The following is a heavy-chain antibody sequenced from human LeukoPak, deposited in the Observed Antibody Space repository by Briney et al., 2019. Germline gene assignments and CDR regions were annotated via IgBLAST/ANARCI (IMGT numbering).Heavy chain of an antibody. CDR3: ARWDYDSTGWRYFDL. J-gene: IGHJ2*01. V-gene: IGHV5-51*01. D-gene: IGHD3-22*01. Sequence: GESLKISCKGSGYSFTSYWIGWVRQMPGKGLEWMGIIYPRDSDTRYSPSFQGQVTISADKSISTAYLQWSSLKASDTAMYYCARWDYDSTGWRYFDLWGRGTLVTVSS. CDR1: GYSFTSYW. CDR2: IYPRDSDT.